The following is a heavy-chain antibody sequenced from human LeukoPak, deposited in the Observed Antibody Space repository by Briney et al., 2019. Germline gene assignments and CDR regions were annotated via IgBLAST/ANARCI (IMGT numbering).Heavy chain of an antibody. CDR2: INHSGST. CDR3: ARAADYCNSTSCYARYYYYGMDV. Sequence: SETLSLTCAVYGGSFSGYYWSWIRQPPGRGLEWIGEINHSGSTNYNPSLKSRVTISVDTSKNQFSLKLSSVTAADTAVYYCARAADYCNSTSCYARYYYYGMDVWGQGTTVTVSS. V-gene: IGHV4-34*01. CDR1: GGSFSGYY. J-gene: IGHJ6*02. D-gene: IGHD2-2*01.